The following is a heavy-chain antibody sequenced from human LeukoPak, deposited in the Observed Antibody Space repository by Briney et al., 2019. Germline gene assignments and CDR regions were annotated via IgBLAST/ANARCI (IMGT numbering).Heavy chain of an antibody. D-gene: IGHD3-10*01. Sequence: GASVKVSCKASGYTFTGYYMHWVRQAPGQGLEWMGWINPNSGGTNYAQKFQGRVTMTRDTSISTAYMELSRLTSDDTAMYYCAKVIAYYYGSGTFDHWGQGTLVTVSS. CDR1: GYTFTGYY. CDR3: AKVIAYYYGSGTFDH. V-gene: IGHV1-2*02. CDR2: INPNSGGT. J-gene: IGHJ4*02.